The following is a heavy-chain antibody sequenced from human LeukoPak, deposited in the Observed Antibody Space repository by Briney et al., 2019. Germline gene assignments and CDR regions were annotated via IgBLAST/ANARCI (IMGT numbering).Heavy chain of an antibody. CDR3: ARDKIVGATLLDY. CDR2: IHYSGST. J-gene: IGHJ4*02. CDR1: GGSISSYY. V-gene: IGHV4-59*01. Sequence: SETLSLTCTVSGGSISSYYWSWIRQPPGKGLEWIGYIHYSGSTNYNPSLESRVTISVDTSKNQFSLKLSSVTAADTAVYYCARDKIVGATLLDYWGQGTLVTVSS. D-gene: IGHD1-26*01.